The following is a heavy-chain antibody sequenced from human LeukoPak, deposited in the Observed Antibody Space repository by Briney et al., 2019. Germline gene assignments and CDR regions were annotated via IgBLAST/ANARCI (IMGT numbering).Heavy chain of an antibody. V-gene: IGHV1-18*01. Sequence: ASVKVSCKASGYTFTNYGISWVRQAPGQGLEWMGWISAYNGNTNYAQKLQGRVTMTTDTSTSTAYMELRSLGSDDTAVYYCARCSSFCSSTSCLAYYYYYYMDVWGKGTTVTVSS. D-gene: IGHD2-2*01. CDR1: GYTFTNYG. CDR2: ISAYNGNT. J-gene: IGHJ6*03. CDR3: ARCSSFCSSTSCLAYYYYYYMDV.